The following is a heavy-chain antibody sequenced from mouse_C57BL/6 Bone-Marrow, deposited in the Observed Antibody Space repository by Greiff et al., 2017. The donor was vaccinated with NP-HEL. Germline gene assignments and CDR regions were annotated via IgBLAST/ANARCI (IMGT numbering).Heavy chain of an antibody. CDR2: IDPENGDT. J-gene: IGHJ2*01. D-gene: IGHD1-1*01. CDR3: TTWPFITTVVATVDY. V-gene: IGHV14-4*01. Sequence: VHVKQSGAELVRPGASVKLSCTASGFNIKDDYMHWVKQRPEQGLEWIGWIDPENGDTEYASKFQGKATITADTSSNTAYLQLSSLTSEDTAVYYCTTWPFITTVVATVDYWGQGTTLTVSS. CDR1: GFNIKDDY.